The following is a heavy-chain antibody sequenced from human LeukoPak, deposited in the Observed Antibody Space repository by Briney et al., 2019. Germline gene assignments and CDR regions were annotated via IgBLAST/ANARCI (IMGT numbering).Heavy chain of an antibody. J-gene: IGHJ4*02. D-gene: IGHD2-2*02. V-gene: IGHV1-2*02. CDR1: GYTFTGYY. CDR2: INPNSGGT. CDR3: AREGIVVVPAAIQHFDY. Sequence: ASVKVSCKASGYTFTGYYMHWVRQAPGQGLEWMGWINPNSGGTNYAQKFQGRVTMTRDTSISTAYMELSRLRSDDTAVYYCAREGIVVVPAAIQHFDYWGQGTLVTVSS.